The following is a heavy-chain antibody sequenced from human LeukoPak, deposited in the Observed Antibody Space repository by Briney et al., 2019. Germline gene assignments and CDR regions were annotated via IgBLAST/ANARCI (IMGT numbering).Heavy chain of an antibody. Sequence: SETLSLTCTVSGFSISSGHYWGWVRQPPGAGLERFGFFYQSGTTYYNPSLKSRVTTSVDMSKNQFSLRLRPVTAADTAVYYCARIFIRNGYSSYFDCWGQGTLVTVSS. D-gene: IGHD5-18*01. CDR1: GFSISSGHY. V-gene: IGHV4-38-2*02. CDR3: ARIFIRNGYSSYFDC. J-gene: IGHJ4*02. CDR2: FYQSGTT.